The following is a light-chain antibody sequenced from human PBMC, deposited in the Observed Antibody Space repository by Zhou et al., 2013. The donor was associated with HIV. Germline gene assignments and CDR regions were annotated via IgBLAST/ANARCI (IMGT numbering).Light chain of an antibody. Sequence: EIVLTQSPGTLSLSPGERATLSCRASQTMRSSFLAWYQQKPGQAPRLVIYDAFNRATGIPARFSGSGSGTDFTLTISSLEPEDFAFYYCQQRSNWPWTFGQGTKVEIK. V-gene: IGKV3D-20*02. CDR2: DAF. J-gene: IGKJ1*01. CDR1: QTMRSSF. CDR3: QQRSNWPWT.